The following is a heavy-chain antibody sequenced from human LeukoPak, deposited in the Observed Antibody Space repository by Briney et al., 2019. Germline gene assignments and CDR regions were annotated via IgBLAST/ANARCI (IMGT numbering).Heavy chain of an antibody. CDR3: ATDRESSSWYSAVEY. D-gene: IGHD6-13*01. J-gene: IGHJ4*02. V-gene: IGHV3-23*01. CDR1: GFTLTNYA. Sequence: GGTLRLSCAPSGFTLTNYAMSWVRQAPRKGLEWVSSLSSGSSSTYYADSVKGRFTTSRHEYKNTLFLQRNSQRAESTAIYFCATDRESSSWYSAVEYRGQGALVTVSS. CDR2: LSSGSSST.